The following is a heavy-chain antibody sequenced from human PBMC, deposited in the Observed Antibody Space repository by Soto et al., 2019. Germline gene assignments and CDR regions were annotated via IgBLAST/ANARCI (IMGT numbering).Heavy chain of an antibody. CDR1: GFTFIDCG. D-gene: IGHD6-25*01. J-gene: IGHJ4*02. CDR3: MKEQSSGYWRTADY. CDR2: VTSEETEI. Sequence: QVQLVESGGGVVQPGRSLRLSCAASGFTFIDCGMHWVRQARGKWLEWVAVVTSEETEIHYVDYVRGRFTISRDNSKNMLYLQMDSRRVEDTAVYYCMKEQSSGYWRTADYWGQGNLITVSS. V-gene: IGHV3-30*18.